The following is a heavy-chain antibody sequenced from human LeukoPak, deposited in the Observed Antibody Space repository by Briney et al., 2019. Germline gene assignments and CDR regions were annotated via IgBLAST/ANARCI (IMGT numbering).Heavy chain of an antibody. D-gene: IGHD6-19*01. V-gene: IGHV3-23*01. Sequence: GGSLRLSCAASGFTFSSYAMSWVRQAPGKGLEWVSAISGSGGSTYYADSVKGRFTISRDNSKNTLYLQMNSLRAEDTAVYYCARGGGYSSGWPFDYWGQGTLVTVSS. J-gene: IGHJ4*02. CDR1: GFTFSSYA. CDR3: ARGGGYSSGWPFDY. CDR2: ISGSGGST.